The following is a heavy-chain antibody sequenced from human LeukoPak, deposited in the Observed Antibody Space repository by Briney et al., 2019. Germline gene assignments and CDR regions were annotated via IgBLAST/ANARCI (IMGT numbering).Heavy chain of an antibody. CDR2: TYSRSQWYN. D-gene: IGHD5-24*01. CDR1: GDSVSTNSAA. V-gene: IGHV6-1*01. J-gene: IGHJ4*02. Sequence: SQTLSLTCAISGDSVSTNSAAWNWIRQSPSRGLEWLGRTYSRSQWYNDYAVSVKSRIIINPDTSRNQFSLQLNSVTPEDTAAYYCARTISGYFDYWGQGTLVTVSS. CDR3: ARTISGYFDY.